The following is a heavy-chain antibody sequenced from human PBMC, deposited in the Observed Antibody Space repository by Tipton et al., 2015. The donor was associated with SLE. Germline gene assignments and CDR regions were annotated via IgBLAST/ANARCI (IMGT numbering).Heavy chain of an antibody. CDR3: ARGGAAAGTGWFDP. V-gene: IGHV4-34*01. CDR1: GGSFSGYY. J-gene: IGHJ5*02. D-gene: IGHD6-13*01. CDR2: INHSGSS. Sequence: TLSLTCAVYGGSFSGYYWSWIRQPPGKGLEWIGEINHSGSSNYSPSLKSRVTISVDTSKNQFSLKLSSVTAADTAVYYCARGGAAAGTGWFDPWGQGTLVTVSS.